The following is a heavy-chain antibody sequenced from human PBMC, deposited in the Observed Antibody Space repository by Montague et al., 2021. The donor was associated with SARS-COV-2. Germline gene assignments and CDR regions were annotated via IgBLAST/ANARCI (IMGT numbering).Heavy chain of an antibody. CDR1: GGSISSGSYY. V-gene: IGHV4-61*02. D-gene: IGHD2-15*01. CDR3: AREAPGRCSGGSCSLDNWFDP. CDR2: IYTSGST. Sequence: TLSLTCTVSGGSISSGSYYRSWIRQPAGKGLEWIGRIYTSGSTNYNPSLKSRVTISVDTSKNQFSLMLSSVTAADTAVYYCAREAPGRCSGGSCSLDNWFDPWGQGTLVTVSS. J-gene: IGHJ5*02.